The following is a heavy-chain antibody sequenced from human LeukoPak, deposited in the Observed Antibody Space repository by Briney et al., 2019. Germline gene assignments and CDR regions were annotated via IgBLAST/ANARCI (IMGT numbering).Heavy chain of an antibody. CDR2: VHPSDSYT. J-gene: IGHJ3*02. CDR3: ARGLRGTGYYDSSGDPGAFDI. CDR1: GYNFTTHW. V-gene: IGHV5-10-1*01. Sequence: GESLRISCQGSGYNFTTHWISWVRQMPGKGLEWMGRVHPSDSYTKYSPSFQGHVSISADKSISTAYLQWSSLRASDAAVYYCARGLRGTGYYDSSGDPGAFDIWGQGTMVTVSS. D-gene: IGHD3-22*01.